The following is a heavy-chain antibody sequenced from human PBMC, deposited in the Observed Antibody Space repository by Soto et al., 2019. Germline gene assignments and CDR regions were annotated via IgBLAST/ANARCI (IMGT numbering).Heavy chain of an antibody. V-gene: IGHV1-69*01. Sequence: QVQLVQSGAEVKKPGSSVKVSCQASGGSFSDYAISWVRQAPGQGLEWMGGIIPMLGIADNAQKFQGRDIITADEYTCTVYMELSSLRSEDTAVYYCARDGDYYDSSGFQRDYHYYGMDVWGQGTTVTVAS. J-gene: IGHJ6*02. CDR1: GGSFSDYA. CDR3: ARDGDYYDSSGFQRDYHYYGMDV. CDR2: IIPMLGIA. D-gene: IGHD3-22*01.